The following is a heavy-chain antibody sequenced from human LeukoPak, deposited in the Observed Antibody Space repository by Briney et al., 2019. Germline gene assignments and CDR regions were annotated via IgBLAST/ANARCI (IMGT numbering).Heavy chain of an antibody. CDR3: ARDLGSGYDGGFDY. V-gene: IGHV3-11*05. Sequence: PGGSLRLSCAASGFTFSDFHMSWIRQAPGEGLEWVSYITSSSSYTNYADSVQGRFTISRDNANNSLYLHMNSLRAEDTAVYYCARDLGSGYDGGFDYWGQGTLVTVPS. J-gene: IGHJ4*02. CDR2: ITSSSSYT. D-gene: IGHD5-12*01. CDR1: GFTFSDFH.